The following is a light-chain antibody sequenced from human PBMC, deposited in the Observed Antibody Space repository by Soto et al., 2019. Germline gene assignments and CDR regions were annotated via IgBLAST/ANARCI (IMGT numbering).Light chain of an antibody. CDR3: QQVHDYPIT. CDR2: GAS. CDR1: QGVSSH. V-gene: IGKV1-9*01. Sequence: HLTQVPCSLSASLLDRVTITCRASQGVSSHLAWYQQKPGKAPKVLIYGASTLQSGVPPRFGGSGSGTAFTLTISSLQPEDFANYFCQQVHDYPITFGGGTKVDIK. J-gene: IGKJ4*01.